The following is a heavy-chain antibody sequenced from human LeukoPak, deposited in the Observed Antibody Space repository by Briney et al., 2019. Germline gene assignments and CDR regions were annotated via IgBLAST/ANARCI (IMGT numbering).Heavy chain of an antibody. CDR2: IWYDGSNK. CDR3: ARTADSGYDYMDY. Sequence: PGGSLRLSCAASGFTFSSYGMHWVRQAPGKGLEWVAVIWYDGSNKYYADSVKGRFTISRDNSKNTPYLQMNSLRAEDTAVYYCARTADSGYDYMDYWGQGTLVTVSS. CDR1: GFTFSSYG. D-gene: IGHD5-12*01. V-gene: IGHV3-33*01. J-gene: IGHJ4*02.